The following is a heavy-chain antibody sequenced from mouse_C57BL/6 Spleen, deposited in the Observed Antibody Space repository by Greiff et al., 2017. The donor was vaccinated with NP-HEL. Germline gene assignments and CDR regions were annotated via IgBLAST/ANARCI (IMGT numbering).Heavy chain of an antibody. D-gene: IGHD4-1*02. Sequence: VQLQQSGPELVKPGASVKISCKASGYTFTDYYMNWVKQSHGKSLEWIGDINPNNGGTSYNQKFKGKATLTVDKSSSTAYMELRSLTSEDSAVYYCARQLGREDYWGQGTTLTVSS. V-gene: IGHV1-26*01. CDR1: GYTFTDYY. J-gene: IGHJ2*01. CDR3: ARQLGREDY. CDR2: INPNNGGT.